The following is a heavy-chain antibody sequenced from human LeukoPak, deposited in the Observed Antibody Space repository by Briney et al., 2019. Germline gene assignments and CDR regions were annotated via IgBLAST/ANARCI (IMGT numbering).Heavy chain of an antibody. Sequence: GGSLRLSCAASGFTFSSYAMSWGRQAPGKGLEWGSAISGSGGGTYYADSVKGRFTISRDNAKNTLYLQMNSLRAEDTAVYYCAKDSGGVRYGSGSYYNNRAFDYWGQGTLVTVSS. V-gene: IGHV3-23*01. CDR2: ISGSGGGT. CDR1: GFTFSSYA. D-gene: IGHD3-10*01. J-gene: IGHJ4*02. CDR3: AKDSGGVRYGSGSYYNNRAFDY.